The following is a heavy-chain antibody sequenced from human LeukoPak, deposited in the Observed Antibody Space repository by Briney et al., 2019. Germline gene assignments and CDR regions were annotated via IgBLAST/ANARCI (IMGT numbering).Heavy chain of an antibody. J-gene: IGHJ4*02. V-gene: IGHV3-23*01. D-gene: IGHD3-22*01. Sequence: PGGSLRLSCAASGFTFSSYAMSWVRQAPGKGLEWVSAISGSGGSTYYADSVKGRFTISRDNSKNTLYLQMNSLRDEDTAVYYCAKDSSNDYYDSSGYFDYWGQGTLVTVSS. CDR2: ISGSGGST. CDR1: GFTFSSYA. CDR3: AKDSSNDYYDSSGYFDY.